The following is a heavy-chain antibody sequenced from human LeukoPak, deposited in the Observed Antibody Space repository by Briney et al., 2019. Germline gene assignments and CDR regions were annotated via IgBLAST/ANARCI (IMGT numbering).Heavy chain of an antibody. CDR1: GYTLTELS. J-gene: IGHJ4*02. CDR2: FDPEDGET. V-gene: IGHV1-24*01. CDR3: ATAAAYCGGDCYAPLDY. Sequence: ASVKVSCKVSGYTLTELSMHWVRQAPGKGLEWMGGFDPEDGETIYAQKFQGRVTMTEDTSTDTAYKELSSLRSEDTAVYYCATAAAYCGGDCYAPLDYWGQGTLVTVSS. D-gene: IGHD2-21*02.